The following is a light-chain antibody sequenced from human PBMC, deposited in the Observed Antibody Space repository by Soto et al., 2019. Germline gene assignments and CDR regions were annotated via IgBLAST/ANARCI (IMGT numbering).Light chain of an antibody. Sequence: DVVMTQSPLSLPVTLGQPASISCRSGQSLVHSNGNTYLTWFQQRPGQSPRRLIYKVSNRDSGVPDRFSGSGSGTDFTLNISRAEAEDVGVYYCMQAIHWPYTFGQGTKLEIK. CDR1: QSLVHSNGNTY. V-gene: IGKV2-30*02. J-gene: IGKJ2*01. CDR2: KVS. CDR3: MQAIHWPYT.